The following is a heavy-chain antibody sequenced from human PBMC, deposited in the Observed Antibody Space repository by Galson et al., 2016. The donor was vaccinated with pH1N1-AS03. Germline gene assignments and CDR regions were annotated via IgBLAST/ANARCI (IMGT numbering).Heavy chain of an antibody. V-gene: IGHV4-39*02. J-gene: IGHJ4*02. Sequence: SETLSLTCTVSGASISSSDYYWGWVRQLPGKGLEWIGTFWYNGDTYTFYNPSLKSRVTISADMPNNQVSLNVTSVTAADTAMYYCAREVLVPSSPNYFDLWGQGSRVTVSS. CDR1: GASISSSDYY. D-gene: IGHD1-26*01. CDR3: AREVLVPSSPNYFDL. CDR2: FWYNGDTYT.